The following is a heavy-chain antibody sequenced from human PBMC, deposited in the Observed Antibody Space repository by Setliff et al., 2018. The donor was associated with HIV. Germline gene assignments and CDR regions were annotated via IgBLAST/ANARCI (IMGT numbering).Heavy chain of an antibody. V-gene: IGHV4-39*02. CDR3: AREGDGIDY. J-gene: IGHJ4*02. CDR2: IHYTGNT. CDR1: GASISTTTYY. D-gene: IGHD2-21*02. Sequence: SETLSLTCTVSGASISTTTYYWGWIRQPPGKGLEWIGSIHYTGNTYNTPSLKSQLTISVDASKNQISLKLTSVTAADTAIYFCAREGDGIDYWGQGILVTVSS.